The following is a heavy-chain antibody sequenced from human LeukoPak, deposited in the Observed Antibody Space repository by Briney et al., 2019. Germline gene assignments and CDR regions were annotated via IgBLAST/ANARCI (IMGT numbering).Heavy chain of an antibody. J-gene: IGHJ6*02. D-gene: IGHD4-17*01. CDR2: TYYRSKWYN. Sequence: SQTLSLTCAISGDSVSSNSAAWNWIRQSPSRGLEWLVRTYYRSKWYNDYAVSVKSRITINPDTSKNQFSLQLNSVTPEDTAVYYCARSSYGDHAGYFYYGMDVWGQGATVTVSS. CDR1: GDSVSSNSAA. CDR3: ARSSYGDHAGYFYYGMDV. V-gene: IGHV6-1*01.